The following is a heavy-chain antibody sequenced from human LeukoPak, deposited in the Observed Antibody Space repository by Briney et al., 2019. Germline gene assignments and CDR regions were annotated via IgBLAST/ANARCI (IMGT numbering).Heavy chain of an antibody. V-gene: IGHV4-30-4*08. Sequence: PSETLSLTCTVSGGSISSGSYYWSWIRQPAGKGPEWIGYIYYSGSTYYNPSLKSRVTISVDTSKNQFSLKLSSVTAAGTAVYYCARGGDLHYDFWSGYQYYFDYWGQGTLVTVSS. J-gene: IGHJ4*02. CDR1: GGSISSGSYY. CDR3: ARGGDLHYDFWSGYQYYFDY. CDR2: IYYSGST. D-gene: IGHD3-3*01.